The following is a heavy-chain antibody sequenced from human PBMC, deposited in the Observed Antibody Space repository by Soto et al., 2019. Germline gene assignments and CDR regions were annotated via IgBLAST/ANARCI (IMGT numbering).Heavy chain of an antibody. D-gene: IGHD2-2*02. V-gene: IGHV1-69*01. CDR1: GGTFSTDA. J-gene: IGHJ6*02. CDR3: ARDPTRRSCSDTSCYSVYYGMDV. Sequence: QVQLVQSGAELKKPGSSVKVSCKASGGTFSTDAVNWVRQAPGQGLEWMGGIIPIYDTPNYGQKSQGRVTMTADESTSTVYMELSSLRSEDTAVYYSARDPTRRSCSDTSCYSVYYGMDVWGQGTTVTVSS. CDR2: IIPIYDTP.